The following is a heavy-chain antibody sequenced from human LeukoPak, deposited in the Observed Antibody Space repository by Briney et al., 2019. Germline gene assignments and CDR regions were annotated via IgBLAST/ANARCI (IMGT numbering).Heavy chain of an antibody. J-gene: IGHJ6*02. V-gene: IGHV7-4-1*02. CDR2: INTNTGNP. CDR3: ARGYRENYYYGMDV. D-gene: IGHD1-26*01. Sequence: ASVKVSCKASGYTFTSYAMNWVRQAPGQGLEWMGWINTNTGNPTYAQGFTGRFVFSLDTSVSTAYLLISSLKAEDTAVYYCARGYRENYYYGMDVWGQGTTVTVSS. CDR1: GYTFTSYA.